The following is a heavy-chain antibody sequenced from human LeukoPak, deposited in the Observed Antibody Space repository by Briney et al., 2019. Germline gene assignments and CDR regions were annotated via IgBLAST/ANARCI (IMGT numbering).Heavy chain of an antibody. J-gene: IGHJ6*02. CDR2: SYPVDSDN. D-gene: IGHD4-17*01. CDR3: ARHLATVTASRQYYYYGMDV. Sequence: VSLKISCKASGYSFTFTKDWIGWVRQVPGRGLEWMGISYPVDSDNRYNPSFQGQFTISVDKSISTTYLQWSSLKASDTAIYYCARHLATVTASRQYYYYGMDVWGQGTTVTVSS. V-gene: IGHV5-51*01. CDR1: GYSFTFTKDW.